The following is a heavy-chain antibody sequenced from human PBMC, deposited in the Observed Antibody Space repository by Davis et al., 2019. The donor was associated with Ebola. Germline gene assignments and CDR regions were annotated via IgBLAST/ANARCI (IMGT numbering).Heavy chain of an antibody. CDR3: AKDRAYSGYPDGGY. J-gene: IGHJ4*02. CDR1: GFTVSSNY. CDR2: IYNGGST. D-gene: IGHD5-12*01. Sequence: GGSLRLSCAASGFTVSSNYMSWVRQAPGKGLEWVSVIYNGGSTYYADSVKGRFTISRDNSKNTLYLQMNSLRAEDTAVYYCAKDRAYSGYPDGGYWGQGTLVTVSS. V-gene: IGHV3-53*01.